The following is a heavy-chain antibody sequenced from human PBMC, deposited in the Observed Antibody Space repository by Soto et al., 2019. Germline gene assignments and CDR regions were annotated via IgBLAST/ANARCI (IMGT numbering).Heavy chain of an antibody. J-gene: IGHJ5*02. D-gene: IGHD3-22*01. V-gene: IGHV3-30*03. CDR1: IFTFSDYG. CDR3: AREGSSMIVVNNWFAT. Sequence: QVHLVESGGGVVQVGKSLRLSCAASIFTFSDYGMDWVRQAPGKGLEWVAFISYDGTKELYVDSVKGRFAISRDNSQNTLYLQMNSLRTEDTAVYYCAREGSSMIVVNNWFATWGQGTLVTVSS. CDR2: ISYDGTKE.